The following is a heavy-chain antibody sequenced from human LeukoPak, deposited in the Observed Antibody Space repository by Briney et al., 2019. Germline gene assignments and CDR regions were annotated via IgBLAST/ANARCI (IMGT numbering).Heavy chain of an antibody. D-gene: IGHD3-9*01. V-gene: IGHV3-23*01. CDR2: ISARGGGT. CDR1: GFTFSTYV. J-gene: IGHJ4*02. CDR3: ARGSYDILAGYYPGGH. Sequence: PGGSLRLSCAASGFTFSTYVMTWVRQAPGKGLQWVSAISARGGGTYYADSVKGRFTISRDNSKNTLFLQVNSLRVEDTAVYYCARGSYDILAGYYPGGHWGQGTLVTVSS.